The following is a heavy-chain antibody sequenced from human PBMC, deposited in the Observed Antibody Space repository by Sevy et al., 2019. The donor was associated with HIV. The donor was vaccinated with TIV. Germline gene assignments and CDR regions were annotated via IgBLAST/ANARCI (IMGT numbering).Heavy chain of an antibody. CDR3: ATTKDYYESSGSPVDY. J-gene: IGHJ4*02. V-gene: IGHV1-24*01. D-gene: IGHD3-22*01. CDR1: GYTLDQLS. Sequence: ASVKVSCKVSGYTLDQLSMHWVRQAAGKGLEWMGSFEPEDGETAYAQKFQGRVTMTEDTSIDTAYMELSSLRSEDTAVYYCATTKDYYESSGSPVDYWGQGTLVTVSS. CDR2: FEPEDGET.